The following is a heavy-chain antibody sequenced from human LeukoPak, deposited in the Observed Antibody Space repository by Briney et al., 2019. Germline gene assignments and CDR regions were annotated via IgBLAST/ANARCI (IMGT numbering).Heavy chain of an antibody. CDR2: ISYDGRSK. CDR3: ARDYDSSGYSDAFDI. D-gene: IGHD3-22*01. J-gene: IGHJ3*02. V-gene: IGHV3-30*03. Sequence: GGSLRLSCAASGFIFSNYGMHWVRQAPGKGLEWVAFISYDGRSKLYADSVRGRFTISRDNPKNTLDLQMNSLRAEDKALYYCARDYDSSGYSDAFDIWGQGTMVTVSS. CDR1: GFIFSNYG.